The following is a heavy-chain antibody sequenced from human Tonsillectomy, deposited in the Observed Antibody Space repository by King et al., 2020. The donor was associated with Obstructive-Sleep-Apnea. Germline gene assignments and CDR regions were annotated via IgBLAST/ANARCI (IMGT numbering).Heavy chain of an antibody. Sequence: LQLQESGPGLVKPSETLSLTCIVSGGSISSSSHYWGWIRQPPGKGLEWIGNVYYTGSTYYNASLQSRVTISVDMSKNQFSLRLTSETAADTAVYYCARVGEYSFIAQKKENWFDPWGQGTLVTVSS. D-gene: IGHD5-18*01. J-gene: IGHJ5*02. CDR2: VYYTGST. CDR1: GGSISSSSHY. CDR3: ARVGEYSFIAQKKENWFDP. V-gene: IGHV4-39*07.